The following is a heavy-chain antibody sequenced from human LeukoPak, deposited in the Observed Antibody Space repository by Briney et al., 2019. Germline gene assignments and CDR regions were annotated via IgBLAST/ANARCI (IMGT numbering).Heavy chain of an antibody. J-gene: IGHJ4*02. V-gene: IGHV4-59*01. CDR1: GGSITSYY. Sequence: PSETLSLTCTVSGGSITSYYWSWLRQPPGKGLEWIGYIYYSGSTNYNPSLKSRVTISVDTSKNQLSLKLSSVTAADTAVYYCARVVGYFDYWGQGTLVTVSS. CDR3: ARVVGYFDY. CDR2: IYYSGST. D-gene: IGHD2-21*01.